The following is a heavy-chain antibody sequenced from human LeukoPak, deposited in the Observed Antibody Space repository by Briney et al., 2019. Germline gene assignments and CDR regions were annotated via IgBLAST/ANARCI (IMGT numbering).Heavy chain of an antibody. CDR1: GGSINSHY. CDR2: INHSGST. V-gene: IGHV4-34*01. Sequence: SETLSLTCTVSGGSINSHYWSWIRRPPGKGLEWIGEINHSGSTNYNPSLKSRVTISVDTSKNQFSLKLSSVTAADTAVYYCARRAMVIGYWGQGTLVTVSS. CDR3: ARRAMVIGY. J-gene: IGHJ4*02. D-gene: IGHD2-8*01.